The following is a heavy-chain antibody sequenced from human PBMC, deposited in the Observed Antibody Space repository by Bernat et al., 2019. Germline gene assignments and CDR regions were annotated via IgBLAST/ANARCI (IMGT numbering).Heavy chain of an antibody. Sequence: QVQLQESGPGLVKPSQTLSITCTVSGGSISSGSYYWSWIRQPAGKGLEWIGRIYTSGSTNYNPSLKSRVTISVDTSKNQFSLKLSSVTAADTAVYYCARDRAMYYYDSSGYSNDAFDIWGQGTMVTVPS. D-gene: IGHD3-22*01. V-gene: IGHV4-61*02. CDR2: IYTSGST. CDR3: ARDRAMYYYDSSGYSNDAFDI. CDR1: GGSISSGSYY. J-gene: IGHJ3*02.